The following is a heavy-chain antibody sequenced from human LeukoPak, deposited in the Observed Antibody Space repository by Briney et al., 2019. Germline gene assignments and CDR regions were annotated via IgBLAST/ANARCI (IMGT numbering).Heavy chain of an antibody. CDR3: AKGHCSSTSCYPYYFDY. V-gene: IGHV3-23*01. Sequence: GGSLRLSCAASGFTFSSYAMSWVRQAPGKGLEWVSAISGSGGSTYYADSVKGRFTISRDNSKNTLYLQMNSLRAEDTAVYYCAKGHCSSTSCYPYYFDYWGQGTLVTVSS. CDR2: ISGSGGST. J-gene: IGHJ4*02. CDR1: GFTFSSYA. D-gene: IGHD2-2*01.